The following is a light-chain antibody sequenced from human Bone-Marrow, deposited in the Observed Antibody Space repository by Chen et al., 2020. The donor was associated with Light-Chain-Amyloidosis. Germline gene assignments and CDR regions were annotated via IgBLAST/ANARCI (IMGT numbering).Light chain of an antibody. J-gene: IGKJ5*01. CDR1: QNIRSY. CDR3: QQSYTTPIT. CDR2: TAS. Sequence: DIQMTQSPYSLSASVGDRVTITCRASQNIRSYLNWYQQKPGKAPKLLINTASSLQSGVPSRFSGSGSGTDFTLTISSLQPEDFASYFCQQSYTTPITFGQGTRLEIK. V-gene: IGKV1-39*01.